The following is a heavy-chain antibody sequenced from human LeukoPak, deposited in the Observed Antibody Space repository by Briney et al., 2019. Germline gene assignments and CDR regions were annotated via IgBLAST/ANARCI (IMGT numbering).Heavy chain of an antibody. V-gene: IGHV3-48*02. J-gene: IGHJ4*02. CDR1: GFTFSTKS. Sequence: GGSLRLSCAVSGFTFSTKSMNWVRQAPGKGLEWVSYITADSGTTYYADSVKGRFTISRDNAKNSLYLQVNSLRDEDTAVYYCASRDYFDYWGQGTLVTVSS. CDR2: ITADSGTT. CDR3: ASRDYFDY.